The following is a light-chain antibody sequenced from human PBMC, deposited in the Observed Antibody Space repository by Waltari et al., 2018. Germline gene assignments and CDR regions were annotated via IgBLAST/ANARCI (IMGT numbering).Light chain of an antibody. J-gene: IGLJ3*02. CDR1: SSNIGSTT. Sequence: QSVLTQPPSASGTPGQRVTISCSGSSSNIGSTTGNWYQQLPGTAPKLLIYSHNQRPSGVPDRFSGSKSGTSASLAISGLQSEDEADYYCAAWDDSLNGPVFGGGTKLTVL. CDR3: AAWDDSLNGPV. CDR2: SHN. V-gene: IGLV1-44*01.